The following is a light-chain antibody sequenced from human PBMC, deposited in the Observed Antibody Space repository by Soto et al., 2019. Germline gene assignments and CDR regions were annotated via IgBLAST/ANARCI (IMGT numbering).Light chain of an antibody. CDR1: QSIGSW. CDR3: QQYGSYSPWT. Sequence: DIQMTQSPSTLSASVGDRVTIPCRASQSIGSWLAWYQQKPGKALKLLIYKASSLESGVPSRFSGSGSGTEFTLTISSLQPDDFASYYCQQYGSYSPWTFGQGTKVEIK. CDR2: KAS. J-gene: IGKJ1*01. V-gene: IGKV1-5*03.